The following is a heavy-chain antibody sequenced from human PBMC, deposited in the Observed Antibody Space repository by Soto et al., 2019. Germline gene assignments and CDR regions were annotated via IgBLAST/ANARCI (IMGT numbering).Heavy chain of an antibody. CDR1: GYTFTSYG. V-gene: IGHV1-18*01. D-gene: IGHD3-9*01. Sequence: SCKASGYTFTSYGISWVRQAPGQGLEWMGWISAYNGNTNYAQKLQGRVTMTTDTSTSTAYMELRSLRSDDTAVYYCASYYDILTGPGAFDIWGQGTMVTVSS. CDR2: ISAYNGNT. J-gene: IGHJ3*02. CDR3: ASYYDILTGPGAFDI.